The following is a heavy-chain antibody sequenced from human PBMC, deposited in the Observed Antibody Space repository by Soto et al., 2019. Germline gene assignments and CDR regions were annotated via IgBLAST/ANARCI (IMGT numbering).Heavy chain of an antibody. CDR2: ISAYNGNT. Sequence: ASVKVSCKASGYTFTSYGISWVRQAPGQGLEWMGWISAYNGNTNYAQKLQGRVTMTTDTSTSTAYMELRSLRSDDTAVYYCATSYSSGYYYYYGMDVWGQGTTVTVSS. V-gene: IGHV1-18*01. D-gene: IGHD1-26*01. CDR3: ATSYSSGYYYYYGMDV. CDR1: GYTFTSYG. J-gene: IGHJ6*02.